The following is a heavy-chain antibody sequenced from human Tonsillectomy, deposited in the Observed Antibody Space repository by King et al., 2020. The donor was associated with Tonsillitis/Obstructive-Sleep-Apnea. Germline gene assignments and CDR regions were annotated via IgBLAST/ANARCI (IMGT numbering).Heavy chain of an antibody. CDR2: ISAYNGNT. V-gene: IGHV1-18*01. J-gene: IGHJ4*02. D-gene: IGHD3-22*01. CDR3: ARPMEGFYDSGGYRFDY. Sequence: QLVPSGAEVKKPGASVKVSCKASGYTFTSYGISWVRQAPGQGLEWMGWISAYNGNTNYAQKLQGRVTMTTDTSTSTAYMELRSLRSDDTAVYYCARPMEGFYDSGGYRFDYWGQGTLVTVSS. CDR1: GYTFTSYG.